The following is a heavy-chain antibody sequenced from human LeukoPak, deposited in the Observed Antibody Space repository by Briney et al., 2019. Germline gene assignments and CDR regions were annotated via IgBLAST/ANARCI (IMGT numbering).Heavy chain of an antibody. CDR1: GFTFGDYA. CDR2: IRTKTYGGTT. V-gene: IGHV3-49*04. J-gene: IGHJ3*02. CDR3: TRDLRDDAFDI. Sequence: PGRSLRLSCTASGFTFGDYAMSWVRQASGKGLEWVGFIRTKTYGGTTEYAASVKGRFTISRDDSKSIGYLQMNSLKTEDTAVYYCTRDLRDDAFDIWGQGTKVTVSS. D-gene: IGHD2-21*02.